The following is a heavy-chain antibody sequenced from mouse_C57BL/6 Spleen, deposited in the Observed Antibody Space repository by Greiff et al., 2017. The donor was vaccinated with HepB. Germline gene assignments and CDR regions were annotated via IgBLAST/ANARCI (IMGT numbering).Heavy chain of an antibody. D-gene: IGHD1-1*01. Sequence: QVQLQQPGAELVKPGASVKLSCKASGYTFTSYWMHWVKQRPGQGLEWIGMIHPNSGSTNYNEKFKSKATLTVDKSSSTAYMQLSSLTSEDSAVYYGARTGSSPYYAMDYWGQGTSVTVSS. CDR1: GYTFTSYW. CDR2: IHPNSGST. V-gene: IGHV1-64*01. CDR3: ARTGSSPYYAMDY. J-gene: IGHJ4*01.